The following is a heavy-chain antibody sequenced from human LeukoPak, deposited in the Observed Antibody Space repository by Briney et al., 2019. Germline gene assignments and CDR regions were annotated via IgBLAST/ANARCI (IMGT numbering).Heavy chain of an antibody. Sequence: GGSLRLSCAASGFTFSSYAMSWVRQAPGKGLEWVSAISGSGGSTYYADSVKGRFTISRDNSKNTLYLQMNSLRAEDTAVYYCAITPHSSGWYRYFDLWGRGTLVTVSS. CDR2: ISGSGGST. J-gene: IGHJ2*01. V-gene: IGHV3-23*01. CDR3: AITPHSSGWYRYFDL. CDR1: GFTFSSYA. D-gene: IGHD6-19*01.